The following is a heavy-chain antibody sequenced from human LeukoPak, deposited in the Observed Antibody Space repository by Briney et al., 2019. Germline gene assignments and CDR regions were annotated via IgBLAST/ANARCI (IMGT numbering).Heavy chain of an antibody. V-gene: IGHV3-11*06. CDR3: ARDRSGGSFDAFDI. Sequence: GGSLRLSCAASGFTFRDYYMSWIRQAPGKGLEWVSYISSSSSYTNYANSVKGRFTISRDNAKNSLYLQMNSLRAEDTAVYYCARDRSGGSFDAFDIWGQGTMVTVSS. CDR2: ISSSSSYT. CDR1: GFTFRDYY. J-gene: IGHJ3*02. D-gene: IGHD2-15*01.